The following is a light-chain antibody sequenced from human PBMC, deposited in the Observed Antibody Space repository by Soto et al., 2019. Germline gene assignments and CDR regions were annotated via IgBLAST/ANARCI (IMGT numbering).Light chain of an antibody. Sequence: EIVLTQSPATLSLSPGERATLSCRASQSVSSYLAWYQQKVGQSPRLLIYDASNRATGIPARFSGSGSGTDFTLTISSLEPEDFAVYYRQQRSNWPRTFGQGTKVEIK. CDR2: DAS. J-gene: IGKJ1*01. CDR3: QQRSNWPRT. V-gene: IGKV3-11*01. CDR1: QSVSSY.